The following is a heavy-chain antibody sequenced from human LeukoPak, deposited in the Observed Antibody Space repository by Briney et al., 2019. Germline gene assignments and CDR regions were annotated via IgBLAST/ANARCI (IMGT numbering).Heavy chain of an antibody. CDR2: IRYVGSNK. CDR3: AKDRGSTSFWWFDP. J-gene: IGHJ5*02. V-gene: IGHV3-30*02. CDR1: GFTFSSYG. D-gene: IGHD2-2*01. Sequence: GGSLRLSCAASGFTFSSYGMHWVRQAPGNGLGGVAFIRYVGSNKYYADSVKGRFTISRDNSKNTLYLQMNSLRAEDTAVYYCAKDRGSTSFWWFDPWGQGTLVTVSS.